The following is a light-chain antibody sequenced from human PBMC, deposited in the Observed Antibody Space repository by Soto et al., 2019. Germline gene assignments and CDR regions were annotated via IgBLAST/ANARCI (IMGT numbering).Light chain of an antibody. CDR1: QSVSSN. CDR3: QQYDNWPWT. CDR2: GAS. Sequence: EIVLTQSPGTLSLSPGERATLSCSASQSVSSNYLAWYQQKPGQAPRLLIYGASSRATGFPARFSGSGSGTDFTLTITSLQSEDFAVYYCQQYDNWPWTFGQGTKVDIK. V-gene: IGKV3-15*01. J-gene: IGKJ1*01.